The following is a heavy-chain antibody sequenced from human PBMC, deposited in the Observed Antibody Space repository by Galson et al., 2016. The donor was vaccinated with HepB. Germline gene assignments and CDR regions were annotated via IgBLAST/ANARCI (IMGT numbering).Heavy chain of an antibody. Sequence: SLRLSCAVSGSTFSSYSMNWVRQAPGKGLEWVSSISSSSSYIYYADSVKGRFTISRDNAKNSLYLQMNSLRAEDTAVYYCARGDIVGAIFDYWGQGTLVTVSS. D-gene: IGHD1-26*01. CDR1: GSTFSSYS. CDR2: ISSSSSYI. CDR3: ARGDIVGAIFDY. J-gene: IGHJ4*02. V-gene: IGHV3-21*01.